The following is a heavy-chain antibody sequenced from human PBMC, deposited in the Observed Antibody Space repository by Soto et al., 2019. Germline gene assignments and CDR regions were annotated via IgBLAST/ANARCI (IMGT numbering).Heavy chain of an antibody. CDR1: GGTFSSYA. J-gene: IGHJ3*02. Sequence: SVKVSCKASGGTFSSYAISWVRQAPGQGLEWMGGIIPIFGTANYAQKFQGRVTVTADESTSTAYMELSSLRSEDTAVYYCARARVGVTYRYYDAFDIWGQGTTVTVSS. CDR2: IIPIFGTA. D-gene: IGHD1-26*01. V-gene: IGHV1-69*13. CDR3: ARARVGVTYRYYDAFDI.